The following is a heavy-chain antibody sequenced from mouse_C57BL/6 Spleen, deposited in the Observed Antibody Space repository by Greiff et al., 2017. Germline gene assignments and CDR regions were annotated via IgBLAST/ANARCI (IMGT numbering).Heavy chain of an antibody. D-gene: IGHD1-1*01. Sequence: VQLQQPGAELVRPGSSVKLSCKASGYTFTSYWMHWVKQRPIQGLEWIGNIDPSDSETHYNQKFKDKATLTVDKSSSTAYMQLSSLTSEDSAVYYCARGDFITTGVARYFDYWGQGTTLTVSS. CDR1: GYTFTSYW. CDR2: IDPSDSET. J-gene: IGHJ2*01. CDR3: ARGDFITTGVARYFDY. V-gene: IGHV1-52*01.